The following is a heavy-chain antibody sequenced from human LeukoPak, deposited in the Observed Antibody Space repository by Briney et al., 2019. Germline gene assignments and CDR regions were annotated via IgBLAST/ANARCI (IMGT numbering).Heavy chain of an antibody. CDR1: GFTFSTYA. Sequence: PGGSLRLSCAASGFTFSTYAMNWVRQAPGKGLEWVSSIRSSGVDTYYADSVEGRFTISRDNSKNTLYLQMNSPRVEDTAIYYCAKGINSGSYYYFDYWGQGTLATVSS. V-gene: IGHV3-23*01. J-gene: IGHJ4*02. D-gene: IGHD1-26*01. CDR2: IRSSGVDT. CDR3: AKGINSGSYYYFDY.